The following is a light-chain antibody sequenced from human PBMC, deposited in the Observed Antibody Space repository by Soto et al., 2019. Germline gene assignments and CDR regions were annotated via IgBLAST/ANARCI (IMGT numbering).Light chain of an antibody. CDR2: GPS. CDR3: QHHGSSPFT. V-gene: IGKV3-20*01. CDR1: QSITSNY. J-gene: IGKJ4*01. Sequence: EIVLTQSPGTLSLSPGERATLSCRASQSITSNYLAWYQQKPGQAPRLLIYGPSSRAIGIPHRFSGSGSGTDFTLTISRLEPEDFAVYYCQHHGSSPFTFGGGTRVEIK.